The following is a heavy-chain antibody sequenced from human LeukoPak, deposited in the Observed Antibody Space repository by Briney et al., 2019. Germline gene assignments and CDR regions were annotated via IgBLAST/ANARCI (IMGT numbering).Heavy chain of an antibody. CDR2: IIPIFGTA. V-gene: IGHV1-69*05. CDR1: GGTFSSYA. J-gene: IGHJ4*02. D-gene: IGHD5-24*01. CDR3: ARTPPDGYNRYYFDY. Sequence: SVKVSCKASGGTFSSYAISWVRQAPGRGLEWMGRIIPIFGTANYAQKFQGRVTITTDESTSTAYMELSSLRSEDTAVYYCARTPPDGYNRYYFDYWGQGTLVTVSS.